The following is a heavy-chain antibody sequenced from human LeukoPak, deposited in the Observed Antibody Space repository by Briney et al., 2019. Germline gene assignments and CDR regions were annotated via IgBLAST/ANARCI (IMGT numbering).Heavy chain of an antibody. Sequence: PGGSLRLSCAASGFTFSSYAMHWVRQAPGKGLEWVAVISYDGSNKYYADSVKGRFTISRDNSKNTLYLQVNSLRAEDTAVYYCARGRRDGYNSRGSTDYFDYWGQGTLVTVSS. J-gene: IGHJ4*02. D-gene: IGHD5-24*01. CDR1: GFTFSSYA. CDR3: ARGRRDGYNSRGSTDYFDY. V-gene: IGHV3-30-3*01. CDR2: ISYDGSNK.